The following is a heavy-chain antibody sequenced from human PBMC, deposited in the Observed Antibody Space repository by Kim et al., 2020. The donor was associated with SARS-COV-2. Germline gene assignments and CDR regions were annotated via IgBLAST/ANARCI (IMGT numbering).Heavy chain of an antibody. V-gene: IGHV4-39*07. J-gene: IGHJ4*01. CDR2: IYYSGST. CDR1: GGSISSSSYY. D-gene: IGHD2-21*02. Sequence: SETLSLTCTVSGGSISSSSYYWGWIRQPPGKGLEWIGSIYYSGSTYYNPSLKSRVTISVDTSKNQFSLKLSSVTAADTAVYYCARNLGYCGGDCYFFYF. CDR3: ARNLGYCGGDCYFFYF.